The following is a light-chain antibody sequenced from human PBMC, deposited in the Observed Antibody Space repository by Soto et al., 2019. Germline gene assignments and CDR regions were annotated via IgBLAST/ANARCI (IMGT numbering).Light chain of an antibody. V-gene: IGLV1-44*01. Sequence: QSVLSQPPSTSGTPGQRVTISCSGGTSNIGTYTVSWYQQFPETAPRLLIYGSDRRPSGVPDRFSGSKSGTSASLSIGGLHSEDEAHYYCAAWDDSLDGPKFGGGTKLTVL. J-gene: IGLJ2*01. CDR3: AAWDDSLDGPK. CDR1: TSNIGTYT. CDR2: GSD.